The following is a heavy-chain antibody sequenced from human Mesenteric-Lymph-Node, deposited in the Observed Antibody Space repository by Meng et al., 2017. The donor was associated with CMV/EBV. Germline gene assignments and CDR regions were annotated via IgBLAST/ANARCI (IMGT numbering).Heavy chain of an antibody. J-gene: IGHJ6*02. Sequence: GGSLRLSCAASGFSFTDYSMNWVRQAPGKGLEWVSYIGSISSYIYNADSVKGRFTIYRDNAKNTLYLQMNSLRAEDTAVYYCARDLSGYYAVYYYYYGMDVWGQGTTVTVSS. D-gene: IGHD3-22*01. CDR2: IGSISSYI. V-gene: IGHV3-21*01. CDR3: ARDLSGYYAVYYYYYGMDV. CDR1: GFSFTDYS.